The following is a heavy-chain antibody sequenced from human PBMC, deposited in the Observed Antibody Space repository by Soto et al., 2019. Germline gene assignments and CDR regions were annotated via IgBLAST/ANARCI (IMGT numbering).Heavy chain of an antibody. J-gene: IGHJ6*02. Sequence: EVQLVESGGGLVKPGGSLRLSCAASGFTFSNAWMSWVRQAPGKGLEWVGRIKSKTDGGTTDYAAPVKGRFTISRDDSKNTLYLQMNSLKTEDTAVYYCTTDSGGYSYYYGMDVWGQGTTVIVSS. CDR1: GFTFSNAW. CDR3: TTDSGGYSYYYGMDV. D-gene: IGHD3-22*01. CDR2: IKSKTDGGTT. V-gene: IGHV3-15*01.